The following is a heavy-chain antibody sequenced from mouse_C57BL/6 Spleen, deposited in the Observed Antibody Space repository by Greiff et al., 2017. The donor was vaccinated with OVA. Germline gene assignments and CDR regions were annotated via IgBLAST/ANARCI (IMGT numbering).Heavy chain of an antibody. Sequence: VQLQQPGAELVLPGASVKLSCKASGYSFTSYWMHWVKQRPGQGLEWIGVIDPSDSYTNYNQKFKGKSTLTVDKSYSTAYMQLSSLTAEYSAVYYCARGLGAMDYWGQGTSVTVSS. D-gene: IGHD3-1*01. CDR2: IDPSDSYT. V-gene: IGHV1-69*01. CDR1: GYSFTSYW. J-gene: IGHJ4*01. CDR3: ARGLGAMDY.